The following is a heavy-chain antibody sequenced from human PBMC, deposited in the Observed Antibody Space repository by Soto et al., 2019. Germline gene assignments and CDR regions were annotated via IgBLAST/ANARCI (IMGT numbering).Heavy chain of an antibody. CDR1: GFTFSSYA. D-gene: IGHD2-15*01. J-gene: IGHJ3*02. Sequence: EVQLLESGGGLVQPGGSLRLSCAASGFTFSSYAMNWVRQAPGKGLEWVSVISGSGSSTYYADSVKGRFTISRDNSKTTLYLQMSSLRAEDTAVYYCARRSPSWAFDIWGQGTMVTVSS. CDR3: ARRSPSWAFDI. V-gene: IGHV3-23*01. CDR2: ISGSGSST.